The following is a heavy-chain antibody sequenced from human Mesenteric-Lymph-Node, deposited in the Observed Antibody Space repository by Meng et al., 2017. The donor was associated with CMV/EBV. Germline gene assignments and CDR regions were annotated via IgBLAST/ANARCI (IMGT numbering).Heavy chain of an antibody. CDR1: RNG. V-gene: IGHV4-4*02. CDR2: VSPTASI. Sequence: RNGRSWVRQTTGKGLEWVGEVSPTASINYNPSLKSRVTISGDRFTKQFSLNLSSVTAADTAVYYCARSRCTRTTCYTGTFEYWGRGILVTVSS. D-gene: IGHD2-2*02. J-gene: IGHJ4*02. CDR3: ARSRCTRTTCYTGTFEY.